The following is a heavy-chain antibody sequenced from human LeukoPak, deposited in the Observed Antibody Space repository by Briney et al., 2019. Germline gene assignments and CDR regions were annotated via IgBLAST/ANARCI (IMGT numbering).Heavy chain of an antibody. V-gene: IGHV5-51*01. D-gene: IGHD2-15*01. CDR2: IYPGDCHT. Sequence: GEWLKISCSDAACSFTNYWIGWVRQMPGEGGEWMGIIYPGDCHTRYSPSFQGQVTISADKSIGTAYLHWSSPKDSATAIYYCAGGPTAYGMDVWGQGTTVTVSS. CDR1: ACSFTNYW. J-gene: IGHJ6*02. CDR3: AGGPTAYGMDV.